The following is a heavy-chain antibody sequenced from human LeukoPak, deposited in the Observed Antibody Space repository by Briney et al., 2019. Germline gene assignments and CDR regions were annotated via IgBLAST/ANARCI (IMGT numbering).Heavy chain of an antibody. D-gene: IGHD2-8*02. CDR1: GFTFSSYA. CDR3: AKDPGTGGDHYFEY. J-gene: IGHJ4*02. Sequence: GGSLRLSCAASGFTFSSYAMSWVRQAPGKGLEGVSDISGSGGSTYYADSVRGRFTISRDNSKNTLYLQMRSLRAEDTAVYYCAKDPGTGGDHYFEYWGQGTLVTVSS. V-gene: IGHV3-23*01. CDR2: ISGSGGST.